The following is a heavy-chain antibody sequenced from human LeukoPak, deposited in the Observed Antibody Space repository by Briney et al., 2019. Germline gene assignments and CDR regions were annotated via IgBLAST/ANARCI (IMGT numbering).Heavy chain of an antibody. D-gene: IGHD6-13*01. CDR2: IYYSGST. Sequence: ASETLSLTCTVSGGSISSYYWSWIRQPPGKGLEWIGYIYYSGSTNYNPSLKSRVTISVDTSKNQFSLKLSSVTAADTAVYYCARDRVAAAGSYYYYGMDVWGQGTTVTVSS. V-gene: IGHV4-59*01. CDR1: GGSISSYY. J-gene: IGHJ6*02. CDR3: ARDRVAAAGSYYYYGMDV.